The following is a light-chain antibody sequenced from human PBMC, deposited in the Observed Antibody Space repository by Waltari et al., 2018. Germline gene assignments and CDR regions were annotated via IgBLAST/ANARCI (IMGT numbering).Light chain of an antibody. V-gene: IGKV3-15*01. Sequence: VLLTQSPASLSVSPGDTVILSCRASQSVRTNLVWYKQKAGKAPRTRIYGASTRASGVPSRFSGSGSETDFTLIISSLQSEDAAVYFCQQYYVWPPITFGGGTKLEI. CDR3: QQYYVWPPIT. CDR2: GAS. CDR1: QSVRTN. J-gene: IGKJ4*01.